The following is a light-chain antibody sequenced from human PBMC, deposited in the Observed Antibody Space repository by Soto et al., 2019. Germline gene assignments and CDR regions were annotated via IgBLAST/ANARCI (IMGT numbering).Light chain of an antibody. CDR2: KAS. Sequence: DLHMTQSPSTLSGSFGDRVTITFRASQTISSWLAWYQQKPGKAPKLLIYKASTLKSGVPSRFSGSGSGTEFTLTISSLQPDDFATYYCQHYNSYSEAFGQGTKVDIK. CDR3: QHYNSYSEA. J-gene: IGKJ1*01. V-gene: IGKV1-5*03. CDR1: QTISSW.